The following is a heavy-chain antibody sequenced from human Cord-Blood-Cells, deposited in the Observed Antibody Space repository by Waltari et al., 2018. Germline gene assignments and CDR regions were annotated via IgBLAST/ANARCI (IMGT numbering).Heavy chain of an antibody. Sequence: EVQLVESGGGLVKQGRSLRLSCTASGFTFGDYAMSWFRQAPGKGLEGVGFIRSKAYGGTTEYAASVKGRFTISRDDSKSIAYLQMNSLKTEDTAVYYCTRDDFWSGYNWFDPWGQGTLVTVSS. J-gene: IGHJ5*02. CDR2: IRSKAYGGTT. CDR1: GFTFGDYA. V-gene: IGHV3-49*05. CDR3: TRDDFWSGYNWFDP. D-gene: IGHD3-3*01.